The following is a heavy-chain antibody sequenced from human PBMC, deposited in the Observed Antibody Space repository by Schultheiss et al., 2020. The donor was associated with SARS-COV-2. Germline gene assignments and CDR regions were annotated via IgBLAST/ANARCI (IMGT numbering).Heavy chain of an antibody. CDR3: AKGDGDYDV. CDR2: IKQDGSEK. V-gene: IGHV3-7*03. D-gene: IGHD4-17*01. CDR1: GFTFSSYG. J-gene: IGHJ4*02. Sequence: GGSLRLSCAASGFTFSSYGMHWVRQAPGKGLEWVANIKQDGSEKYYVDSVKGRFTISRDNAKNSLYLQMNSLRAEDTAVYYCAKGDGDYDVWGQGTLVTVSS.